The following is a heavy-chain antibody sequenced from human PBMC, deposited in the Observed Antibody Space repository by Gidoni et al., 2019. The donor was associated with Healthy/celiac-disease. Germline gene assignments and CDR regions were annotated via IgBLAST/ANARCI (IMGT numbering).Heavy chain of an antibody. D-gene: IGHD6-13*01. Sequence: QVQLVESGGGVVQPGRSLRLSCAASGFTFSSYDMHVVRQAPVKGLAWVAVISYDGSNKYYADSVKGRFTISRDNSKNTLYLQMNSLRAEDTAVYYCARQQQLVGAFDYWGQGTLVTVSS. CDR1: GFTFSSYD. J-gene: IGHJ4*02. CDR3: ARQQQLVGAFDY. CDR2: ISYDGSNK. V-gene: IGHV3-30-3*01.